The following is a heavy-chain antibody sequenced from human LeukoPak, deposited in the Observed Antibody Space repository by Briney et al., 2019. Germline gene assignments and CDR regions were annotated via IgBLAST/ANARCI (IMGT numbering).Heavy chain of an antibody. CDR2: ISTSGST. CDR1: GGYISSYY. D-gene: IGHD3-22*01. J-gene: IGHJ4*02. V-gene: IGHV4-4*07. CDR3: ARVRYSDSSVLTRKRSYYFDY. Sequence: SETLSLACSVSGGYISSYYWSWIRQPAGKGLESIGHISTSGSTNYNPSLKSRVTMSVDTSKNQFSLKLSSVTAADTAVYYCARVRYSDSSVLTRKRSYYFDYWGQGTLVTVSS.